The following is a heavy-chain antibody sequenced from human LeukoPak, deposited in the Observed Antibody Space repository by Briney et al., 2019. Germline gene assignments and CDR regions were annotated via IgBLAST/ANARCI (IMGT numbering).Heavy chain of an antibody. D-gene: IGHD3-10*02. CDR2: IRSSGSTI. J-gene: IGHJ6*04. CDR1: GFTFSSYE. V-gene: IGHV3-48*03. Sequence: PGGSLRLSCAASGFTFSSYEMNWVRQAPGKGLGWVSYIRSSGSTIYYADSVKGRFTISRDNAKNSLYLQMNSLRAEDTAVYYCAELGITMIGGVWGKGTTVTISS. CDR3: AELGITMIGGV.